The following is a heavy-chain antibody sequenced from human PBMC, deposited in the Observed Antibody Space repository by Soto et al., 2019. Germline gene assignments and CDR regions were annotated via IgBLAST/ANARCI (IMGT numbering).Heavy chain of an antibody. CDR2: INHSGST. J-gene: IGHJ6*03. CDR1: GGSFSGYY. D-gene: IGHD3-10*01. Sequence: SETLSLTCAVYGGSFSGYYWSWIRQPPGKGLEWIGEINHSGSTNYNPSLKSRVTISVDTSKNQFSLKLSSVTAADTAVYYCARGRSMVRGVIITFYYYYMDVWGKGTTVTVSS. V-gene: IGHV4-34*01. CDR3: ARGRSMVRGVIITFYYYYMDV.